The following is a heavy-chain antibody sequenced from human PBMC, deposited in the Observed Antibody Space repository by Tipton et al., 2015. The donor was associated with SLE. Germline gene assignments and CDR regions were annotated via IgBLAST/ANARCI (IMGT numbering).Heavy chain of an antibody. CDR3: ARDRSFDDAFDI. Sequence: QLVQSGAAVKKPGESLKISCRDSGSTFTDYWIGWVRQKPGKGLEWMGIIYPGDSDTRYSPSFQGQVTISADKSISTAYMELNSLRSDDTAVYYCARDRSFDDAFDIWGQGTLVTVSS. V-gene: IGHV5-51*03. CDR1: GSTFTDYW. CDR2: IYPGDSDT. J-gene: IGHJ3*02.